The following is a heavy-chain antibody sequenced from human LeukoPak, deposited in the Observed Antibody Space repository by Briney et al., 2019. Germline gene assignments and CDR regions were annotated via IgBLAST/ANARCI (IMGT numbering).Heavy chain of an antibody. Sequence: AAGKVSCKAAGNTFTSNGISWVRQAPGQGLEWMGGISAHNGDRNYAQKVQGRVTLTTDTSTSTAYMELRSLRSDDTAMYYCAPDNTAYGRHSYGSGSYSLLFDSWGQGTLVTVSS. D-gene: IGHD3-10*01. J-gene: IGHJ4*02. CDR3: APDNTAYGRHSYGSGSYSLLFDS. CDR1: GNTFTSNG. CDR2: ISAHNGDR. V-gene: IGHV1-18*01.